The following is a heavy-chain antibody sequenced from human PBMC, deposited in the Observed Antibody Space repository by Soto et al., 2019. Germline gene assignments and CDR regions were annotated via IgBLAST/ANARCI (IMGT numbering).Heavy chain of an antibody. D-gene: IGHD6-13*01. CDR3: ARIAASGRGWDV. CDR2: IKQDGSEE. CDR1: GFTFSSYW. Sequence: EVQLVESGGGLVQPGGSLRLSCVDSGFTFSSYWMSWVRQDQVKGLEWVGNIKQDGSEENYADSVKGRFTISRDNAKNSMYLQMNSLRVEDTAVYYCARIAASGRGWDVWGQGTTVVVSS. J-gene: IGHJ6*02. V-gene: IGHV3-7*01.